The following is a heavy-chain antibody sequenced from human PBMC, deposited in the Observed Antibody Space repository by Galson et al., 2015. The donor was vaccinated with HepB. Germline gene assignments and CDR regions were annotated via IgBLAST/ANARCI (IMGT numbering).Heavy chain of an antibody. J-gene: IGHJ3*01. CDR2: INANTGNP. D-gene: IGHD2-2*01. CDR1: GYIFTKYA. CDR3: ARSSSTDPFDS. V-gene: IGHV7-4-1*02. Sequence: SCKASGYIFTKYAMNWVRQAPGQGLEWMGWINANTGNPTYAQGFTGRFVFSLDTSVSTAYLEISSLKAEDTAVYYCARSSSTDPFDSWGQGTMVTVSS.